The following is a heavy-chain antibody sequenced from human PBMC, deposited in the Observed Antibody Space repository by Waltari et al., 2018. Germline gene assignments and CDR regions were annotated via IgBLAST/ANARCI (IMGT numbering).Heavy chain of an antibody. CDR1: GFTFSSYD. CDR3: AKPSLDY. J-gene: IGHJ4*02. V-gene: IGHV3-23*01. CDR2: ISGSGGST. Sequence: EVQLLESGGGLVQPGGSLRLSCAASGFTFSSYDMNGVRQAPGKGLEWVAGISGSGGSTYYADSVKGRFTISRDNSKNTLYLQMNSLRAEDTAVYYCAKPSLDYWGQGTLVTVSS.